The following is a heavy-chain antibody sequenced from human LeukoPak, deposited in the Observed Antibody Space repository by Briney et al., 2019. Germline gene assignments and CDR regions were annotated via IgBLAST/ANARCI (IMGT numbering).Heavy chain of an antibody. V-gene: IGHV3-64*01. Sequence: QAGGSLRLSCAASGFTFSSYAMHWVRQAPGKGLEYVSAISSNGGSTYYANSVKGRFTISRDNSKNTLYLQMGSLRAEDMAVYYCARGSDYDSSGFGLPGLHYYYYYMDVWGKGTTVTVSS. J-gene: IGHJ6*03. CDR2: ISSNGGST. CDR3: ARGSDYDSSGFGLPGLHYYYYYMDV. CDR1: GFTFSSYA. D-gene: IGHD3-22*01.